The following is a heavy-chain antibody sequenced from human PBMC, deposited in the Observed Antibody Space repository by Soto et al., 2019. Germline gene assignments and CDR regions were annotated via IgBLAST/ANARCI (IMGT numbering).Heavy chain of an antibody. D-gene: IGHD6-13*01. CDR3: ARQTSSGYSSIWYAAY. CDR2: ISYSGST. V-gene: IGHV4-39*01. CDR1: GASISSSGYY. Sequence: SETLSLTSTVSGASISSSGYYWGWIRQPPGKGLEWIGSISYSGSTYYNPSLKSRVTISVDTSKNQFSLELSSVTAADTAVYYCARQTSSGYSSIWYAAYWGQGALVTVSS. J-gene: IGHJ4*02.